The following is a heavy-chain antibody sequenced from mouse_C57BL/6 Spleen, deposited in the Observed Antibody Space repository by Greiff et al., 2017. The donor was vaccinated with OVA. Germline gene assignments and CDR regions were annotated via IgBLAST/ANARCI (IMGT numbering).Heavy chain of an antibody. Sequence: QVQLQQPGAELVKPGASVKLSCKASGYTFTSYWMHWVKQRPGRGLEWIGRIDPNSGGTTYNEKFKSKATLTVDKPSSTAYMQLSSLTSEDSAVYYCARSWVYNNYVYYAMDYWGQGTSVTVSS. V-gene: IGHV1-72*01. CDR1: GYTFTSYW. CDR2: IDPNSGGT. J-gene: IGHJ4*01. D-gene: IGHD2-5*01. CDR3: ARSWVYNNYVYYAMDY.